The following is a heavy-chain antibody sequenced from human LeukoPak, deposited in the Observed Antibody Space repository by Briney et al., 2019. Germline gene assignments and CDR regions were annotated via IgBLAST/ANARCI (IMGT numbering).Heavy chain of an antibody. D-gene: IGHD2-2*01. J-gene: IGHJ4*02. CDR2: ISGTSTI. Sequence: GGSLRLSCAASGFTFSNYAMNWVRQAPGKGLEWVSYISGTSTIYYADSVKGRFTISRDNAKNSLYLQMNSLRAEDTAIYYCARGRLVSLYYFDFWGQGTLVTVSS. CDR3: ARGRLVSLYYFDF. CDR1: GFTFSNYA. V-gene: IGHV3-69-1*02.